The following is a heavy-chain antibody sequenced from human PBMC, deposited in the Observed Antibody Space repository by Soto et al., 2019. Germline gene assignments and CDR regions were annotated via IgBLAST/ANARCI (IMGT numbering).Heavy chain of an antibody. CDR2: ISSSSSTI. CDR1: GFTFSSYN. CDR3: ARPSAAAGNGFDY. D-gene: IGHD6-13*01. J-gene: IGHJ4*02. Sequence: GGSLRLSCAASGFTFSSYNMNWVRQAPGKGLGWVSYISSSSSTIYYADSVKGRFTISRDNAKNSLYLQMNSLRDEDTAVYYCARPSAAAGNGFDYWGQGTLVTVSS. V-gene: IGHV3-48*02.